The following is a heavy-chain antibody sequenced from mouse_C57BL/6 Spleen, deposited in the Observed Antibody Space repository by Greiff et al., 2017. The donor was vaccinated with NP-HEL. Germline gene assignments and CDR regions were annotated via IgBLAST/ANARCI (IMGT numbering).Heavy chain of an antibody. Sequence: VQLQQSGPELVKPGASGKISCKASGYAFSSSWMNWVKQRPGKGLEGIGRIYPGDGDTNYNGKCKCKATRTADKSSSTAYMQLISLTSEDSAVYVCASYPHEAMDYWCQVTSVTVSS. CDR2: IYPGDGDT. CDR1: GYAFSSSW. J-gene: IGHJ4*01. V-gene: IGHV1-82*01. CDR3: ASYPHEAMDY.